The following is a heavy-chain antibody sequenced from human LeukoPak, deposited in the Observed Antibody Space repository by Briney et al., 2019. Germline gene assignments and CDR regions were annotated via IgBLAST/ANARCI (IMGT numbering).Heavy chain of an antibody. CDR2: INPNRCST. D-gene: IGHD2-21*02. J-gene: IGHJ4*02. Sequence: GASVTVSCKASGCTFTSYYLHWVRQAPRPGLEWMGIINPNRCSTTYAQKSQGRGTMNRVTSTNTDHSLLLSPLSDDATVYYCARGPGDCTYFTYCGQGSLVTVSS. V-gene: IGHV1-46*01. CDR1: GCTFTSYY. CDR3: ARGPGDCTYFTY.